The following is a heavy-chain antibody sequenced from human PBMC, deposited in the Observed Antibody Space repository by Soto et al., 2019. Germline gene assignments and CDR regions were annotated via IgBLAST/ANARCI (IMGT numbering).Heavy chain of an antibody. CDR1: GFTFSSYD. Sequence: GGSLRLSCAASGFTFSSYDMHWVRQATGKGLEWVSAIGTAGDTYYPGSVKGRFTISRENAKNSLYLQMNSLRAGDTAVYYCARGHAPPNYYYYGMDVWGQGTTVTVSS. J-gene: IGHJ6*02. V-gene: IGHV3-13*01. CDR3: ARGHAPPNYYYYGMDV. CDR2: IGTAGDT.